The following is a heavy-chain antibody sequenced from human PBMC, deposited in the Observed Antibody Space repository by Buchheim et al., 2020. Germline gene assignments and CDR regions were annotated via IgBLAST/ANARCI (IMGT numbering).Heavy chain of an antibody. V-gene: IGHV3-48*04. CDR1: GFALSSYG. J-gene: IGHJ4*02. CDR3: ARGRPTIPVRVLALDY. Sequence: EVQLVESGGGLVQPGGSLRLSCAASGFALSSYGIHWVRQAPGKGLEWVSYISSSGSTIYYADSVKGRFTISRDNAKNSLYLQMNSLRAEDTAVYYCARGRPTIPVRVLALDYWGQGTL. CDR2: ISSSGSTI. D-gene: IGHD3-3*02.